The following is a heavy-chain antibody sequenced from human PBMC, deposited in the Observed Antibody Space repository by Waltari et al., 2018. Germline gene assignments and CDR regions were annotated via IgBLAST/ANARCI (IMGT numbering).Heavy chain of an antibody. D-gene: IGHD4-17*01. V-gene: IGHV4-59*11. Sequence: QVQLQESGPGLVKPSETLSLTCTVSGGSISSHYWSWIRQPPGKGLEWIGYIYYSGSTNYNPSLKSRVTISVDTSKNQFSLKLSSVTAADTAVYYCARASTIYGDPYYFDYWGQGTLVTVSS. CDR2: IYYSGST. CDR3: ARASTIYGDPYYFDY. J-gene: IGHJ4*02. CDR1: GGSISSHY.